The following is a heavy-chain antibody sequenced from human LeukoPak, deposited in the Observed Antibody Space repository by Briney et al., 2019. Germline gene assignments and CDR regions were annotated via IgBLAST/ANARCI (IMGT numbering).Heavy chain of an antibody. CDR1: AFTFSSYA. CDR3: AKDSSVPYGITE. J-gene: IGHJ4*02. V-gene: IGHV3-23*01. D-gene: IGHD4-17*01. CDR2: ISPSDGNT. Sequence: GGSLRLSCAASAFTFSSYAMAWVRQAPGKGLEWVSAISPSDGNTFYADSVKGRFTISRDNSMNTLSLHMNSLRAEDTALYYCAKDSSVPYGITEWGQGTLVTVSS.